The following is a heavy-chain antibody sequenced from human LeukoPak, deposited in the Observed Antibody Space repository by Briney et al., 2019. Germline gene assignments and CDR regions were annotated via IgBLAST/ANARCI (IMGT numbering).Heavy chain of an antibody. CDR1: GFTFSTYP. J-gene: IGHJ5*02. V-gene: IGHV3-23*01. Sequence: GGPLRLFCAASGFTFSTYPITWFRQAPGKGLEWVSAISASGGTTYYADSVKGRFTVSRDNSQNTVFLQMTSLRAEDTALYYCAKKPPKIADGNWFDPWGQGTLVTVSS. D-gene: IGHD5-24*01. CDR3: AKKPPKIADGNWFDP. CDR2: ISASGGTT.